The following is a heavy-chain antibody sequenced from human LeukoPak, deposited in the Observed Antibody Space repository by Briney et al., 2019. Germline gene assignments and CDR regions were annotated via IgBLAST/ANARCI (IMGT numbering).Heavy chain of an antibody. CDR1: GDSIRSYY. D-gene: IGHD6-19*01. V-gene: IGHV4-59*01. J-gene: IGHJ4*02. Sequence: SETLSLTCTISGDSIRSYYWSWIRQPPGKGLEWIGYIYYSGSTNYNPSLKSRVTMSVDTSKNQFSLKLSSVTAADTAVYYCARAKYSGWPDFDYWGQGTLVTVSS. CDR3: ARAKYSGWPDFDY. CDR2: IYYSGST.